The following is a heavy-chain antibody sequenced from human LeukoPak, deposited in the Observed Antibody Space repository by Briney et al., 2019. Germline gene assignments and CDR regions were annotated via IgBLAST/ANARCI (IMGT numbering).Heavy chain of an antibody. D-gene: IGHD2-2*01. CDR2: IYYTGST. V-gene: IGHV4-31*03. CDR1: GGSISSGGYY. CDR3: ARYCSSSSCRWFDP. J-gene: IGHJ5*02. Sequence: SETLSLTCTVSGGSISSGGYYWSWIRQHPGKGLEWIGYIYYTGSTYYNPSLKSRVIISVDTSKNQFSLKLNSVTAADTAVYYCARYCSSSSCRWFDPWGQGTLVTVSS.